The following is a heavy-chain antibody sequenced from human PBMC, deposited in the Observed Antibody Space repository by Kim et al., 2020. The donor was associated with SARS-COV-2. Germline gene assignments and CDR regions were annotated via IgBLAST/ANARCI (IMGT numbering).Heavy chain of an antibody. V-gene: IGHV4-39*07. CDR3: AREETVGYYFDY. D-gene: IGHD1-26*01. Sequence: SETLSLTCTVSGGSISSSSYYWGWIRQPPGKGLEWIGSIYYSGSTYYNPSLKSRVTISVDTSKNQFSLKLSSVTAADTAVYYCAREETVGYYFDYWGQGTLVTVSS. CDR1: GGSISSSSYY. CDR2: IYYSGST. J-gene: IGHJ4*02.